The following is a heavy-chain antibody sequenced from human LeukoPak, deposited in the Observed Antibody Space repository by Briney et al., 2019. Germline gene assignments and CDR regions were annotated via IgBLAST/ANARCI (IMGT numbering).Heavy chain of an antibody. CDR2: MHYSGST. V-gene: IGHV4-61*01. CDR3: ARDSLLRGSGWDYWYFDL. Sequence: PSETLSLTCTVSGGSVSNGNYYWSWLRQPPGKGLEWIGNMHYSGSTNYNPSLKSRVTISVDTSMNQLSLLLTSATAADTAVYYCARDSLLRGSGWDYWYFDLWGRGTLVTVSS. D-gene: IGHD6-25*01. CDR1: GGSVSNGNYY. J-gene: IGHJ2*01.